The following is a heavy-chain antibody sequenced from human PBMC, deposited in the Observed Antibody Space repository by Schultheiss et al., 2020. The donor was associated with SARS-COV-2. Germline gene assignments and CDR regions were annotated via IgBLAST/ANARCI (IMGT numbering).Heavy chain of an antibody. CDR2: INAGNGNT. Sequence: ASVKVSCKASGYTFTSYAMHWVRQAPGQRLEWMGWINAGNGNTKYSQKFQGRVTITRDTSASTAYMELSSLRSEDTAVYYCARGRDDFWSGYTGMDVWGQGTTVTVSS. D-gene: IGHD3-3*01. CDR3: ARGRDDFWSGYTGMDV. V-gene: IGHV1-3*01. CDR1: GYTFTSYA. J-gene: IGHJ6*02.